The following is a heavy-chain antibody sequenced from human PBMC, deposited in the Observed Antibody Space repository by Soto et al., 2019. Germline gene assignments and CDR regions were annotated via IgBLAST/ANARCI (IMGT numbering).Heavy chain of an antibody. CDR2: IYYSGNT. V-gene: IGHV4-59*11. CDR1: GGSIRSHY. Sequence: QVQLQESGPGLVKPSETLSLTCTVSGGSIRSHYWSWIRQPPGKGLEWVGFIYYSGNTNYNPSLKSRVTISVETSKNQFSLKLSSVTAADTAVYYCARLYSSGPFDYWGQGTLVTVSS. J-gene: IGHJ4*02. CDR3: ARLYSSGPFDY. D-gene: IGHD6-19*01.